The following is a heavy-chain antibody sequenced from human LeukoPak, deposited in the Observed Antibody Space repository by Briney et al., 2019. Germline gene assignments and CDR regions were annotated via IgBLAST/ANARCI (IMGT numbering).Heavy chain of an antibody. CDR2: ISAYNGNT. Sequence: ASVKVSCKASGYTFTSYSISWVRQAPGQGLEWMGWISAYNGNTNYAQKLQGRVTMTTDTSTSTAYMELRSLRSDDTAVYYCARDHELCSGGSYYQGWFDPWGQGTLVTVSS. V-gene: IGHV1-18*01. CDR3: ARDHELCSGGSYYQGWFDP. CDR1: GYTFTSYS. J-gene: IGHJ5*02. D-gene: IGHD2-15*01.